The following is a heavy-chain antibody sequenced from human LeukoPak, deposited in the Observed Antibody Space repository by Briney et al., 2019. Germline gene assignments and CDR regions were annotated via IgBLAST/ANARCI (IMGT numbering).Heavy chain of an antibody. J-gene: IGHJ6*02. Sequence: SETLSLTCTVSGGSISGGGYYWSWVRQRPGKGLEWIGYIYYSGSTNYNPSLKSRVIISVDTSKNQFSLKLSSVTAADTAVYYCARDRFDSYPMDVWGQGTTVTVSS. D-gene: IGHD3-10*01. CDR2: IYYSGST. CDR3: ARDRFDSYPMDV. CDR1: GGSISGGGYY. V-gene: IGHV4-31*03.